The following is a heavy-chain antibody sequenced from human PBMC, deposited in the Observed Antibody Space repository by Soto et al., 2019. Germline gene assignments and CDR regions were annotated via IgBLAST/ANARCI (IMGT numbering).Heavy chain of an antibody. D-gene: IGHD3-10*01. CDR3: AREERGVLTQFDN. J-gene: IGHJ4*02. V-gene: IGHV4-61*01. CDR1: GGSVNSGSYY. CDR2: IYDSGGT. Sequence: QVQLQESGPGLVKPSETLSLTCTVSGGSVNSGSYYWSWIRQPPGKGLAWIGYIYDSGGTNYNPSLPSRVTIEVAMSKNQFSVTLTSVTAADTAVYYCAREERGVLTQFDNWGQGTLVTVSS.